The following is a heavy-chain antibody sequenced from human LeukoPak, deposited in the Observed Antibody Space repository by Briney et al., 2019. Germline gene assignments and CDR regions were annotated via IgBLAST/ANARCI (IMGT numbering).Heavy chain of an antibody. CDR3: ARDIVVVPAANRVVNWFDP. CDR2: IYTSGST. J-gene: IGHJ5*02. CDR1: GGSISSGSYY. D-gene: IGHD2-2*01. V-gene: IGHV4-61*02. Sequence: SQTLSLTCTVSGGSISSGSYYWSWIRQPAGKGLEWIGRIYTSGSTNYNPSLKSRVTISVDTSKNQFSLKLSSVTAADTAVYYCARDIVVVPAANRVVNWFDPWGQGTLVTVSS.